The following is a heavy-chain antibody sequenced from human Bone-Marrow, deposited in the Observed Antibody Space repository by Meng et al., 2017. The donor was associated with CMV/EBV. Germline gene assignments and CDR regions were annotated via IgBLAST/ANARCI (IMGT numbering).Heavy chain of an antibody. CDR2: IKQDGSEK. CDR3: ARVHDSSPPNLFGY. J-gene: IGHJ4*02. V-gene: IGHV3-7*01. CDR1: GFTFSSYW. D-gene: IGHD6-13*01. Sequence: GGSLRLSCAASGFTFSSYWMSWVRQAPGKGLEWVANIKQDGSEKYYVDSVKGRFTISRDNAKNSLYLQMNSLRAEDTAVYYCARVHDSSPPNLFGYWGQGTLVTVSS.